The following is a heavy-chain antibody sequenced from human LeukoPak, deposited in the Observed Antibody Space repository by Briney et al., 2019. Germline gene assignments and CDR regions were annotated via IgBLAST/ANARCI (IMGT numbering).Heavy chain of an antibody. V-gene: IGHV4-61*02. CDR2: IYTSGST. D-gene: IGHD1-14*01. CDR1: GGSISSGSYF. Sequence: SETLSLTCTVSGGSISSGSYFWSWIRQPAGKGLEWIGRIYTSGSTNYIPSLKSRVTISVDTSKNQFSLKLSSVTAADTAVYYCARWNHGFHWFDYWGQGTLVTVPS. CDR3: ARWNHGFHWFDY. J-gene: IGHJ5*01.